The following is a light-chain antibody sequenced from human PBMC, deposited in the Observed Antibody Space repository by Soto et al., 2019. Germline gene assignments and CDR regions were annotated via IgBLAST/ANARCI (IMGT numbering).Light chain of an antibody. Sequence: VIWMTQSPSLLSASTGDRVTISCLMSQGISSYLAWYQQKPGKAAELLIYAASTLQSGVPSRFSGSGSWTDFTLTISCLQSEDFGTYYCQQYYSPTQTLGQGIKGDIK. J-gene: IGKJ1*01. CDR2: AAS. V-gene: IGKV1D-8*01. CDR1: QGISSY. CDR3: QQYYSPTQT.